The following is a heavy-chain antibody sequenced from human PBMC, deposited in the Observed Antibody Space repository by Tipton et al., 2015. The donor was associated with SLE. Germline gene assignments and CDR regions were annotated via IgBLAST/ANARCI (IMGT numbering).Heavy chain of an antibody. CDR3: ARHHGSGWLYGLDV. D-gene: IGHD6-19*01. Sequence: GLVKPSETLSLTCNVSGGPITSYYWSWIRQPPGKGLEWIGAIGHSGTPNYNPSLESRVTFSLDTSKNQLSLKLSSVTAADTAVYYCARHHGSGWLYGLDVWGQGTTVTVSS. V-gene: IGHV4-59*08. CDR1: GGPITSYY. J-gene: IGHJ6*02. CDR2: IGHSGTP.